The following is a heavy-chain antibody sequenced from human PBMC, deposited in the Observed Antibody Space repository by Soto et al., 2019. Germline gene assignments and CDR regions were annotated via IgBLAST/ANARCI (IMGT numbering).Heavy chain of an antibody. CDR3: AKYGDFWSWGMDV. Sequence: PGGSLRLSCAASGFTFSTYAMTWVRQAPGKGLEWVSLISNSGDGTYYADSVKGRFTISRDNSQRTLNLQMNSLRAEDTAVYYCAKYGDFWSWGMDVWGQGTTVTVSS. J-gene: IGHJ6*02. CDR2: ISNSGDGT. D-gene: IGHD3-3*01. CDR1: GFTFSTYA. V-gene: IGHV3-23*01.